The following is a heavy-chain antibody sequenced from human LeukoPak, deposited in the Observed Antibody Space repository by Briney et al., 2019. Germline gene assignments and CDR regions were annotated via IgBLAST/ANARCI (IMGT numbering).Heavy chain of an antibody. CDR2: IWYDGSNK. CDR1: GFTFSSYG. J-gene: IGHJ4*02. D-gene: IGHD4-17*01. CDR3: ARDSLRPADYGDYVSSVFDY. V-gene: IGHV3-33*01. Sequence: GGSLRLSCAASGFTFSSYGMHWVRQAPGKGLEWVAVIWYDGSNKYYADSVKGRFTISRDNSKNTLYLQMNSLRAEDTAVYYCARDSLRPADYGDYVSSVFDYWGQGTLVTVSS.